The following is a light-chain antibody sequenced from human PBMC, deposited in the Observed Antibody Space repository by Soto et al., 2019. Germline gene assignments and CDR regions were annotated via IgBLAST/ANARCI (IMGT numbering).Light chain of an antibody. CDR3: QQTDSVPLT. CDR1: QSIRY. J-gene: IGKJ4*01. CDR2: DTS. V-gene: IGKV1-39*01. Sequence: DIQMTQSPSSLSASVGNRVTITCRASQSIRYLNWYQQIQGKAPKLLISDTSHLQSGVTSRFSGSGSGTEFSLTINTLQREDYATYHCQQTDSVPLTFGGGTKVEIK.